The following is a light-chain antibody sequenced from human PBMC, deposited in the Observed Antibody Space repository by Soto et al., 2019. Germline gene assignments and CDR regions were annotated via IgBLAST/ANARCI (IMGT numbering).Light chain of an antibody. J-gene: IGKJ3*01. CDR1: QGIRNF. V-gene: IGKV1-27*01. Sequence: DIQMTQSPTSLSASVGDRVTITCRASQGIRNFVAWYQQKPGKAPKLLIYAASTLQSGVPSRCSGSGSGTDFTLTINSLQPEAVATYSCQKYSSVPVFGPGTKVEIK. CDR2: AAS. CDR3: QKYSSVPV.